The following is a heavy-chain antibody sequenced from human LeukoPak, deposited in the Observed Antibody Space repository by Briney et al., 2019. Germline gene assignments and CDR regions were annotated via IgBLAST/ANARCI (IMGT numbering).Heavy chain of an antibody. Sequence: PGGSLRLSCPASGFTFSSYAMSWARQAPGKGLEWVSVVSGSGGRSYYADSVRGRFTISRDNSKNTLYLQMNSLRAEDTAVYYCATPKYSSSWYYFDYWGQGTLVTVSS. D-gene: IGHD6-13*01. CDR2: VSGSGGRS. J-gene: IGHJ4*02. CDR3: ATPKYSSSWYYFDY. CDR1: GFTFSSYA. V-gene: IGHV3-23*01.